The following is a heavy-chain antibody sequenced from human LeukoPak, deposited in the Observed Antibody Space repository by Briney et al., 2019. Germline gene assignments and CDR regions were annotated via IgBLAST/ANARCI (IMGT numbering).Heavy chain of an antibody. D-gene: IGHD1-26*01. CDR2: IYHSGST. J-gene: IGHJ3*02. CDR3: AREEVGATSSGAFDI. Sequence: SQTLSLTCAVSGGSISSGGYSWSWIRQPPGKGLEWIGYIYHSGSTYYNPSLKSRVTISVDRSKNQFSLKLSSVTAADTAVYYCAREEVGATSSGAFDIWGQGTMVTVSS. CDR1: GGSISSGGYS. V-gene: IGHV4-30-2*01.